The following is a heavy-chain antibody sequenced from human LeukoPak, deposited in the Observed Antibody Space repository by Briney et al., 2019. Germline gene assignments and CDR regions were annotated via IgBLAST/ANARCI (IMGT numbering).Heavy chain of an antibody. D-gene: IGHD6-19*01. V-gene: IGHV1-18*01. CDR2: ISAYNGNT. CDR1: GGTFISYA. CDR3: ARVSSSGWYLPDDY. J-gene: IGHJ4*02. Sequence: EASVTVSCKASGGTFISYAISWVRQAPGQGLEWMGWISAYNGNTNYAQKLQGRVTMTTDTSTSTAYMELRSLRSDDTAVYYCARVSSSGWYLPDDYWGQGTLVTVSS.